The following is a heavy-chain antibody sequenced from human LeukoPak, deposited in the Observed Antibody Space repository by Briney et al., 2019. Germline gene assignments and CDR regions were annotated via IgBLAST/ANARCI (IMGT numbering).Heavy chain of an antibody. CDR2: INPNTGGT. D-gene: IGHD2/OR15-2a*01. CDR3: ARGFEYGSFDY. V-gene: IGHV1-2*02. Sequence: ASVKVSCKASGYTFTGYYIHWVRQAPGQGLEWMGWINPNTGGTNYAQKFQGRVTMARDTSISTAYMELTSLRSDDTAVYYCARGFEYGSFDYWGQGTLVTVSS. J-gene: IGHJ4*02. CDR1: GYTFTGYY.